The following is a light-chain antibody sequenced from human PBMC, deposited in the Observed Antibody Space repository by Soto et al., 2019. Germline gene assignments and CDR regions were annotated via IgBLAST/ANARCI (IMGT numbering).Light chain of an antibody. CDR2: GAS. Sequence: EIGLTQSPATLSVSPGERATLSCRASQSVSSNLAWYQQKPGQAPRLLIYGASTRATGIPARFSGSGSRTEFTLTISSLQSQDFALYYCQQYNNWTSITFGPGTRLEI. V-gene: IGKV3-15*01. CDR3: QQYNNWTSIT. J-gene: IGKJ5*01. CDR1: QSVSSN.